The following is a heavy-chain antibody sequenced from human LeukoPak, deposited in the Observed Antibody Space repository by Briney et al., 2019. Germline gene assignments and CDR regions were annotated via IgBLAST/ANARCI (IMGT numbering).Heavy chain of an antibody. CDR1: GGSISSSSYY. Sequence: PSETLSLTCTVSGGSISSSSYYWGWIRQPPGKGLEWIGSIYYSGSTYYNLPLKSRVTISVDTSKNQFSLKLSSVTAADTAVYYCARAHRIAAAGTSWFDPWGQGTLVTVSS. D-gene: IGHD6-13*01. CDR2: IYYSGST. V-gene: IGHV4-39*07. J-gene: IGHJ5*02. CDR3: ARAHRIAAAGTSWFDP.